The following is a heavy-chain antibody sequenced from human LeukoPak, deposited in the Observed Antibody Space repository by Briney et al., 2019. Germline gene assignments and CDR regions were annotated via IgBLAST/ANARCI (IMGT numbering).Heavy chain of an antibody. Sequence: SETLSLTCTVSGGSISSGDYYWSWIRQPPGKGLEWIGYIYYSGSTYYNPSLKSRVTISVDTSKNQFSLKLSSVTAAGTAVYYCARVRYYDSSGYYPLAEGIDPWGQGTLVTVSS. D-gene: IGHD3-22*01. CDR1: GGSISSGDYY. V-gene: IGHV4-30-4*01. CDR2: IYYSGST. J-gene: IGHJ5*02. CDR3: ARVRYYDSSGYYPLAEGIDP.